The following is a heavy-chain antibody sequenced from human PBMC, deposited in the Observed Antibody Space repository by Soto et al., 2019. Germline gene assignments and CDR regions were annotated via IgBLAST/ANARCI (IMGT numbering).Heavy chain of an antibody. J-gene: IGHJ4*02. D-gene: IGHD3-3*01. V-gene: IGHV4-30-4*01. CDR2: IYNGGSI. Sequence: PSETLSLTCTVSGDSVSSVGFHWAWLRRPPGKGLEWFGYIYNGGSIYSRPSLESRMHMPLYATRNHYSLRLTSVTAADTAVYFCARAPVGLDTISYFDYWGQGKLVTVSS. CDR3: ARAPVGLDTISYFDY. CDR1: GDSVSSVGFH.